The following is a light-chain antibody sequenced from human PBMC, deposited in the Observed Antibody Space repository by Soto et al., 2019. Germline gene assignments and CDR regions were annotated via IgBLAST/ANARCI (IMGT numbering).Light chain of an antibody. Sequence: QTVVTQEPSFSVSPGRTVTLTCGLSSGSVSTSYYPSWYQQTPGQPPRTLIYSTNTRSSGVPDRFSGSILGNKAALTITGAQADDESDYYCALYMGSGIRVFGGGTKLTVL. CDR2: STN. V-gene: IGLV8-61*01. J-gene: IGLJ3*02. CDR3: ALYMGSGIRV. CDR1: SGSVSTSYY.